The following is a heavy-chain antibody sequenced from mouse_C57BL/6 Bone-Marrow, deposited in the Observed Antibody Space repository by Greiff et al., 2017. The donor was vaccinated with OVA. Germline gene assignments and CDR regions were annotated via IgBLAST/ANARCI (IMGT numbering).Heavy chain of an antibody. Sequence: VQLQQSGGGLVKPGGSLKLSCAASGFTFSDYGMHWVRQAPEKGLEWVAYISSGSSTIYYADTVKGRFTISRDNAKNTLFLQMTSLRSEDTAMYYCARPYSNYVGAMDYWGQGTSVTVSS. CDR3: ARPYSNYVGAMDY. J-gene: IGHJ4*01. CDR2: ISSGSSTI. D-gene: IGHD2-5*01. CDR1: GFTFSDYG. V-gene: IGHV5-17*01.